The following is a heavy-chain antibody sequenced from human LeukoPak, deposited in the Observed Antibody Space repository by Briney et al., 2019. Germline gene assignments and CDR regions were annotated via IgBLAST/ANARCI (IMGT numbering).Heavy chain of an antibody. CDR3: AKVTHWYDSSAYWASTNIDY. D-gene: IGHD3-22*01. J-gene: IGHJ4*02. CDR2: ISGSGGST. CDR1: GFTFSSYA. Sequence: TGGSLRLSCAASGFTFSSYAMSWVRQAPGKGLEWVSAISGSGGSTYYADSVKGRFTISRDNSKNTLNLQMNSLRAEDTAIYYCAKVTHWYDSSAYWASTNIDYWGQGTQVTVSS. V-gene: IGHV3-23*01.